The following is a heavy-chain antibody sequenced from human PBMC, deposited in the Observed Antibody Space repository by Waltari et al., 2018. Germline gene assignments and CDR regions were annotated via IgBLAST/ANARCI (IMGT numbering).Heavy chain of an antibody. Sequence: QVQLVESGGGVVQPGRSLRLSCEASGFTFSSYAMHWVRQAPGKGLEWVAVISYDGSNKYYADSVKGRFTISRDNSKNTLYLQMNSLRAADTAVYYCARTYCSGGSCYLDYWGQGTLVTVSS. J-gene: IGHJ4*02. CDR1: GFTFSSYA. D-gene: IGHD2-15*01. CDR3: ARTYCSGGSCYLDY. CDR2: ISYDGSNK. V-gene: IGHV3-30-3*01.